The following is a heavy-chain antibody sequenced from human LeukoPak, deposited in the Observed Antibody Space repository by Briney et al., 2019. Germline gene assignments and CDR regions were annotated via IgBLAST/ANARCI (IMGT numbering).Heavy chain of an antibody. J-gene: IGHJ2*01. Sequence: PGGSLRLSCAASGFTFSSYDIHWVRQATGKGLEWVSGIGTAGGIYYAGSVKGRFTISRDNAKNSLYLQMNSLRAEDTAVYYCARAAYSSTWYSRYFDLWGRGTLVTVSS. CDR1: GFTFSSYD. D-gene: IGHD6-13*01. CDR3: ARAAYSSTWYSRYFDL. V-gene: IGHV3-13*01. CDR2: IGTAGGI.